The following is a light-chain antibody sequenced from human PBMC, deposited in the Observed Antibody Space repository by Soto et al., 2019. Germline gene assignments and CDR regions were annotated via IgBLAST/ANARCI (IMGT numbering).Light chain of an antibody. CDR2: AAS. CDR1: HGISTF. Sequence: DIQMTQSPSSLSASLGDRVTITCLASHGISTFLNWYQQKPVKAPKLLIYAASSLQSGVPSRFSGSGSETDFTLTIISLQPEDFATYSCQQSYSTSWTFGQGTKVDIK. V-gene: IGKV1-39*01. CDR3: QQSYSTSWT. J-gene: IGKJ1*01.